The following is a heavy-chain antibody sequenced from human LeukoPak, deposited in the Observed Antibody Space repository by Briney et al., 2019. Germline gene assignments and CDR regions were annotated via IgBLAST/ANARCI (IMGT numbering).Heavy chain of an antibody. CDR3: ARGAVSGRFGDYFYYMDV. Sequence: SETLSLTCAVYGGSFSGHYWNWIRQPPGKGLQWIGEINHRGVANCNPSLKSRVSISEDTSKNQFSLTVNSVTAADTALYFCARGAVSGRFGDYFYYMDVWGRGTTVTVSS. CDR1: GGSFSGHY. V-gene: IGHV4-34*01. D-gene: IGHD3-3*01. J-gene: IGHJ6*03. CDR2: INHRGVA.